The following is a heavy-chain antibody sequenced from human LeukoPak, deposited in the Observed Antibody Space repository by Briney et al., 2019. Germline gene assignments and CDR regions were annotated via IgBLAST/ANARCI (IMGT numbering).Heavy chain of an antibody. V-gene: IGHV4-34*01. CDR3: ARGTNWSPLDFDH. CDR2: INHSGST. J-gene: IGHJ4*02. CDR1: GGSFSGYY. Sequence: SETLSLTCAVYGGSFSGYYWSWIRQPPGKGLEWIGEINHSGSTNYNPSLKSRVTISVDTSKNQFSLKLSSVTAADTAVYYCARGTNWSPLDFDHWGQGTLVTVSS. D-gene: IGHD1-20*01.